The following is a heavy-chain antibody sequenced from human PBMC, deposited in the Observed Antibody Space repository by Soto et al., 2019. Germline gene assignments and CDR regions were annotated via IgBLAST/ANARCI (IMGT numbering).Heavy chain of an antibody. V-gene: IGHV3-48*02. J-gene: IGHJ4*02. Sequence: SVKGRFTISRDNAKNSVYLQMNSLRDEDTAVYYCARSEEGHFDYWGQGTVVTVSS. CDR3: ARSEEGHFDY.